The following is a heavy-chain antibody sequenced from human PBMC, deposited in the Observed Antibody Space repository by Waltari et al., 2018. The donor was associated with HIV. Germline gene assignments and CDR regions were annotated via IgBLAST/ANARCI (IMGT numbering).Heavy chain of an antibody. D-gene: IGHD2-15*01. CDR3: ARAYCSTPSCNSDDAFDL. J-gene: IGHJ3*01. Sequence: QVQLQESGPGLVKPSETLSLTCTFTGSSINSGYYWGWIRQPPGKGLQWIGHSYPSGNTFNNYVLQSRVSIAVDTSNSQFSLTLHSLSAADTAVYYCARAYCSTPSCNSDDAFDLWGQGTVVIVSS. CDR2: SYPSGNT. V-gene: IGHV4-38-2*02. CDR1: GSSINSGYY.